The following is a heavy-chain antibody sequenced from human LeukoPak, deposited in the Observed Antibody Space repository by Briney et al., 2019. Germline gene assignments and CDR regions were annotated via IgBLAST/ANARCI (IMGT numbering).Heavy chain of an antibody. V-gene: IGHV3-53*01. Sequence: GGSLRLSCAASGVTVSSNYMCWVRQAPGKGLAWVSVIYSGGSAYYADSVNGRFTISRDNSNNTLYLQMNSRRAEDTAVYYCARLTMVLAFDIWGQGTMVTVSS. CDR2: IYSGGSA. CDR1: GVTVSSNY. D-gene: IGHD4/OR15-4a*01. J-gene: IGHJ3*02. CDR3: ARLTMVLAFDI.